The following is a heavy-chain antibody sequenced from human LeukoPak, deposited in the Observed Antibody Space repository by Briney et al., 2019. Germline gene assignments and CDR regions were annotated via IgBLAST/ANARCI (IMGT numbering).Heavy chain of an antibody. D-gene: IGHD3-22*01. J-gene: IGHJ3*02. CDR2: IYYSGST. CDR3: ARDSPPYYYDSSGYYYVAFDI. CDR1: GGSISSYY. Sequence: SETLSLTCTVSGGSISSYYWSWIRQPPGKGLEWIGYIYYSGSTNYNPSLKSRVTISVDTSKNQFSLKLSSVTAADTAVYYCARDSPPYYYDSSGYYYVAFDIWGQGTMVTVSS. V-gene: IGHV4-59*01.